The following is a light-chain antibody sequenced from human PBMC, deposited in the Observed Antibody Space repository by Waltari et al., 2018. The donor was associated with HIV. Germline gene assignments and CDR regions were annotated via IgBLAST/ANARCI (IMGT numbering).Light chain of an antibody. J-gene: IGLJ3*02. V-gene: IGLV4-69*01. CDR2: LNSDGSH. Sequence: QLILTQSPSASASLGASVKLTCTLSSGHNTYAIAWHQHQPAKGPRFLMKLNSDGSHNKGDGIPDRFSGSSSGAERYLTISSLQSEDEAHYYCQTWDTGPWVFGGGTKLTVL. CDR1: SGHNTYA. CDR3: QTWDTGPWV.